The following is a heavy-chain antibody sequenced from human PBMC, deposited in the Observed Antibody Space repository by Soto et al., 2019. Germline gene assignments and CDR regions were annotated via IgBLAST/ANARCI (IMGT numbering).Heavy chain of an antibody. D-gene: IGHD6-19*01. V-gene: IGHV4-59*01. CDR2: IYNSGTT. CDR3: ARLVTGEAAGTFWFDP. Sequence: SETLSLTCAVSGDSITSNHWNWIRQPPGRGLEWIGYIYNSGTTKYNPSLKSRVIISVDTSKNQLSLKLSSVTAADTAVYYCARLVTGEAAGTFWFDPWGQGTQVTVSS. CDR1: GDSITSNH. J-gene: IGHJ5*02.